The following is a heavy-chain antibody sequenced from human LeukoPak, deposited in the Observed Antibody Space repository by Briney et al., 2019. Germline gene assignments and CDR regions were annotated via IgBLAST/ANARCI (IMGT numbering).Heavy chain of an antibody. CDR3: ARGVEFPFYYYYGMDV. J-gene: IGHJ6*02. V-gene: IGHV1-18*01. CDR1: GYTFTSYG. CDR2: ISAYNGNT. Sequence: GASVKVSCKASGYTFTSYGISWVRQAPGQGLEWMGWISAYNGNTNYAQKLQGRVTMTTDTSTSTAYMELRSLRSDDTAVYYCARGVEFPFYYYYGMDVWGQGTTVTVSS. D-gene: IGHD5-24*01.